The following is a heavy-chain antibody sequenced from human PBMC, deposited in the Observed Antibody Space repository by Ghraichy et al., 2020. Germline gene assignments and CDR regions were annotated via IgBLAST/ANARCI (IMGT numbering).Heavy chain of an antibody. CDR3: TLPTRNYYGSGSPYYFDY. V-gene: IGHV3-49*04. CDR1: GFTFGDYA. J-gene: IGHJ4*02. D-gene: IGHD3-10*01. Sequence: GESLNISCTASGFTFGDYAMSWVRQAPGKGLEWVGFIRSKAYGGTTEYAASVKGRFTISRDDSKSIAYLQMNSLKTEDTAVYYCTLPTRNYYGSGSPYYFDYWGQGTLVTVSS. CDR2: IRSKAYGGTT.